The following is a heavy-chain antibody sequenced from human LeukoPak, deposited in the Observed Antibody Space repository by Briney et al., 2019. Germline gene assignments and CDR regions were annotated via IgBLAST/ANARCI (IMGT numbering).Heavy chain of an antibody. V-gene: IGHV3-66*01. J-gene: IGHJ4*02. CDR2: IYRGGRT. CDR3: ARGHYDSSGSSFDY. D-gene: IGHD3-22*01. CDR1: GFTVSSNY. Sequence: GGSLRLSCAASGFTVSSNYMSWVRQAPGKELEWVSVIYRGGRTDYADSVKGRFTISRDNSKNTLYLQMRSLRAEDTAVYYCARGHYDSSGSSFDYWGQGTLVTVSS.